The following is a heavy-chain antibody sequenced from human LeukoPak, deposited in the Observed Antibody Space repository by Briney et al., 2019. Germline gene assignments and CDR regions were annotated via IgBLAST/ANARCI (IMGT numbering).Heavy chain of an antibody. CDR3: ARGALIAATGNNWFDP. J-gene: IGHJ5*02. Sequence: KPSETLSLTCTVSGGSISSGGYYWSWIRQHPGKGLEWIGYIYYSGSTYYNPSLKSRVTISVDTSKNQFSLKLNSVTAADTAVYYCARGALIAATGNNWFDPWGQGTLVTVSP. D-gene: IGHD6-13*01. CDR2: IYYSGST. CDR1: GGSISSGGYY. V-gene: IGHV4-31*03.